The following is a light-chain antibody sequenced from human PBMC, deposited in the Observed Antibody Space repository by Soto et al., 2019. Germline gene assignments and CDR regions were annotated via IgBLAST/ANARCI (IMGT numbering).Light chain of an antibody. J-gene: IGLJ1*01. CDR2: EVS. CDR3: SSYTTSITLYV. V-gene: IGLV2-14*01. CDR1: SSDVGGYNY. Sequence: QSALTQPASVSGSPGQSITISCTRTSSDVGGYNYVSWYQQHPGKAPKLMIYEVSNRPSGVSNRFSGSKSGNTASLTISGLQAEDEADYYCSSYTTSITLYVFGTGTKLTVL.